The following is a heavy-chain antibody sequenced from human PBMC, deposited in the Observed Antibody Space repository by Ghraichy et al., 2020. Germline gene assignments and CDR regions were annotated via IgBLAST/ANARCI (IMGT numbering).Heavy chain of an antibody. Sequence: SETLSLTCTVSGDSVSSYFWSWIRQPAGKGLEWIGRIYTSGSTNYNPSLRSRVSMSVDTSKNQFSLELSSVTAADTAVYYCAREAHSRSGYRLDSWGQGALVTVAS. V-gene: IGHV4-4*07. CDR1: GDSVSSYF. J-gene: IGHJ5*01. CDR2: IYTSGST. CDR3: AREAHSRSGYRLDS. D-gene: IGHD6-25*01.